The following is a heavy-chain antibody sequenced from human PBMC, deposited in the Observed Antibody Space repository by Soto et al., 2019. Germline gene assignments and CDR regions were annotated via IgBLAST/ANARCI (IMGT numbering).Heavy chain of an antibody. J-gene: IGHJ6*02. CDR3: TRRPTPDYYYGMDV. CDR2: IGSKANSYAT. CDR1: GFTFGASA. V-gene: IGHV3-73*01. Sequence: PGGSLRLSCAASGFTFGASALQWVRQASGKGLEWLGRIGSKANSYATAYAASVKGRFTISRDDSKNTAYLQMNSLKTEDTAVYYCTRRPTPDYYYGMDVWGQGTTVTVSS.